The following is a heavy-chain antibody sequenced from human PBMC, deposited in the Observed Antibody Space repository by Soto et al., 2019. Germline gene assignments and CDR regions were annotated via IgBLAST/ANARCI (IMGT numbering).Heavy chain of an antibody. V-gene: IGHV1-3*01. D-gene: IGHD5-12*01. CDR3: ARDSGDGYIINGFDP. CDR2: INAGNGNT. J-gene: IGHJ5*02. CDR1: GYTFTSYA. Sequence: ASVKVSCKASGYTFTSYAMHWVRQAPGQRLEWMGWINAGNGNTKYSQKLQGRVTITRDTSASTAYMELSSLRSEDTAVYYCARDSGDGYIINGFDPWGQGTLVTVSS.